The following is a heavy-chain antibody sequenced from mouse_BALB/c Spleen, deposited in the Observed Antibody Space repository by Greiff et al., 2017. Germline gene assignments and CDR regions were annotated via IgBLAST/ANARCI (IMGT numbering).Heavy chain of an antibody. CDR3: ARGYYRYDGYAMDY. J-gene: IGHJ4*01. V-gene: IGHV2-9*02. CDR1: GFSLTSYG. CDR2: IWAGGST. D-gene: IGHD2-14*01. Sequence: VQLKESGPGLVAPSQSLSITCTVSGFSLTSYGVHWVRQPPGKGLEWLGVIWAGGSTNYNSALMSRLSISKDNSKSQVFLKMNSLQTDDTAMYYCARGYYRYDGYAMDYWGQGTSVTVSS.